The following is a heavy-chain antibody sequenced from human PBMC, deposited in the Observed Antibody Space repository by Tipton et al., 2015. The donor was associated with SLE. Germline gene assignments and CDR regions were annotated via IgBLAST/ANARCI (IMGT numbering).Heavy chain of an antibody. CDR3: ARNKATPDY. CDR1: GVSISSPY. J-gene: IGHJ4*02. V-gene: IGHV4-59*11. Sequence: TLSLTCTVSGVSISSPYWSWTRQPPGKALEWIGYVSYSGTTNHHPSLRNRVTVSVDTSKNQFSLKLTSVTDADTAIYYCARNKATPDYWGQGTLVTVSS. D-gene: IGHD4-23*01. CDR2: VSYSGTT.